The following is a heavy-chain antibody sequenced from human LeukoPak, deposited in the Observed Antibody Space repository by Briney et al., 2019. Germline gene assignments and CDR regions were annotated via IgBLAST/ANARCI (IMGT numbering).Heavy chain of an antibody. CDR1: GGSISSGNW. J-gene: IGHJ5*02. CDR2: ISYRGGT. Sequence: PSGTLSLTCAVSGGSISSGNWWSWIRQPPGKGLEWIGYISYRGGTNYNPSLESRVTISEDTSNNQFSLKLSSVTAADTAVYFCARHSARGFDPWGQGPLVTVSS. CDR3: ARHSARGFDP. V-gene: IGHV4-59*08. D-gene: IGHD6-25*01.